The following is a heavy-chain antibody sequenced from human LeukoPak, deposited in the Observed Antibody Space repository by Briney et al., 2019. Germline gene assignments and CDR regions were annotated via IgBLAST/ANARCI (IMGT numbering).Heavy chain of an antibody. CDR2: IYYSGSS. CDR3: ARPGFGSGTNKALDI. J-gene: IGHJ3*02. D-gene: IGHD3-10*01. Sequence: SETLSLTCTVSGGSITRYYWSWLRQPPGKGLEWIGYIYYSGSSSYNPTLKSRVTISVDTSKNQYSLELRSVTAADTAVYYCARPGFGSGTNKALDIWGQGTMVTVSS. CDR1: GGSITRYY. V-gene: IGHV4-59*01.